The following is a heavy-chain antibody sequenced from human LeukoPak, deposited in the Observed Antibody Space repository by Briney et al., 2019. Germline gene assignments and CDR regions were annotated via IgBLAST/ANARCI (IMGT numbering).Heavy chain of an antibody. D-gene: IGHD6-19*01. Sequence: SVKVSCKASGGTFSSYAISWVRQAPGQGLEWMGRIIPILGIANYAQKFQGRVTMTRNTSISTAYMELSSLRSEDTAVYYCARRYSSGWYVDYWGQGTLVTVSS. CDR1: GGTFSSYA. CDR2: IIPILGIA. J-gene: IGHJ4*02. CDR3: ARRYSSGWYVDY. V-gene: IGHV1-69*04.